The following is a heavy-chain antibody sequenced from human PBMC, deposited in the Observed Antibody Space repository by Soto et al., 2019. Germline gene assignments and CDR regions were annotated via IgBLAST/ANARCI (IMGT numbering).Heavy chain of an antibody. V-gene: IGHV4-31*03. Sequence: SETLSLTCTVSGGSISSGGYYWSWIRQHRGKGLEWIGYIYYSGSTYYNPSLKSRVTISVDTSKNQFSLKLSSVTAADTAVYYCARDRRYCTNGVCYTTAFDIWGQGTMVTVSS. CDR1: GGSISSGGYY. D-gene: IGHD2-8*01. J-gene: IGHJ3*02. CDR3: ARDRRYCTNGVCYTTAFDI. CDR2: IYYSGST.